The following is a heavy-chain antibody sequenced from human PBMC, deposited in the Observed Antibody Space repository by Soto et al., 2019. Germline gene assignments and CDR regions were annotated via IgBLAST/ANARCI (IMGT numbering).Heavy chain of an antibody. V-gene: IGHV3-30*04. CDR3: ARDWGAVASYYFAN. D-gene: IGHD6-19*01. CDR1: GISFSNYA. J-gene: IGHJ4*02. Sequence: GGSLRLSCAASGISFSNYAMHWVRQAPGKGLEWVAVISYDGSNIFYGDSVKGRFTISRDASKNTLYLHMDSLRTEDTAVYYCARDWGAVASYYFANWGQGTPVTVSS. CDR2: ISYDGSNI.